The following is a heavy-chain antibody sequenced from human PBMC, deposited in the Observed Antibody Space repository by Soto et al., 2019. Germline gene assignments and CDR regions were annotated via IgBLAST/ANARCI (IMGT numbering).Heavy chain of an antibody. CDR2: ISYDGSNK. CDR1: GFTFSSYA. J-gene: IGHJ6*02. V-gene: IGHV3-30-3*01. CDR3: ARDGGAGGMDV. D-gene: IGHD3-16*01. Sequence: QVQLVESGGGVVQPGRSLRLSCAASGFTFSSYAMHWVRQAPGKGLEWVAVISYDGSNKYYADSVKGRFTISRDNSKNTLDLQMTSLRAEDTAVYYCARDGGAGGMDVWGQGTTVTISS.